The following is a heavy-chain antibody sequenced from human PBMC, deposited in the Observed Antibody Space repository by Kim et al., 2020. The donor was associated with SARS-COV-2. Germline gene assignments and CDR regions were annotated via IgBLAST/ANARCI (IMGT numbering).Heavy chain of an antibody. D-gene: IGHD6-19*01. CDR3: AGGRSSGPDY. Sequence: YNYYAGSVKSRITIHPDTSKNQFSLQLNSVTPEDTAVYFCAGGRSSGPDYWGQGTLVTVSS. J-gene: IGHJ4*02. CDR2: YN. V-gene: IGHV6-1*01.